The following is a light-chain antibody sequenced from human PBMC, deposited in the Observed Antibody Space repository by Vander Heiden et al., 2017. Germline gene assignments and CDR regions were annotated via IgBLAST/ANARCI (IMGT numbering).Light chain of an antibody. Sequence: SYVLIQPPSVSVAPGQTPRTTCGANNIGSKRAPWFQQKAGQAPVLVVYDDSDRPSGIPERFSGSNSGNTATLTISRVEAGDEADYSCQVWDYSSDHYVFGTGTKVNVL. V-gene: IGLV3-21*02. CDR2: DDS. CDR3: QVWDYSSDHYV. J-gene: IGLJ1*01. CDR1: NIGSKR.